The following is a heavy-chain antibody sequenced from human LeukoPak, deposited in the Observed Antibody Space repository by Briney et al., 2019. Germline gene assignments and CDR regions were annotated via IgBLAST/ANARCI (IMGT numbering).Heavy chain of an antibody. D-gene: IGHD2-2*02. Sequence: ASVKVSCKASGYTFTSYDINWVRQATGQGLEWMGWMNPNSGNTGYAQKFQGRVTMTRNTSISTAYMEVSSLRSDDTAIYYCARSRDCSTTSCYSSRYDYWGQGTLVTVSS. CDR2: MNPNSGNT. CDR3: ARSRDCSTTSCYSSRYDY. J-gene: IGHJ4*02. V-gene: IGHV1-8*01. CDR1: GYTFTSYD.